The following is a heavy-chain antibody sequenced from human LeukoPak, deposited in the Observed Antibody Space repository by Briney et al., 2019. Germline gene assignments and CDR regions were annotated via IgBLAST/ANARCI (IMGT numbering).Heavy chain of an antibody. J-gene: IGHJ4*02. Sequence: PGGSLRLSCAASGFTFSSYWMSWVRQAPGKGLEWVANINQGGTEKYFVDSVKGRFTISRDNAKNSLYLQMNSLRAEDTAVYYCARGYCSSTDCHLARHFEYWGQGTLVTVSS. D-gene: IGHD2-2*01. CDR1: GFTFSSYW. CDR3: ARGYCSSTDCHLARHFEY. V-gene: IGHV3-7*04. CDR2: INQGGTEK.